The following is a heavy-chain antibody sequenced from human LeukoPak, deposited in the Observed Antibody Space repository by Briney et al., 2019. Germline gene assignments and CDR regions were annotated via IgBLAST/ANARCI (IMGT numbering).Heavy chain of an antibody. CDR2: IYYSGST. J-gene: IGHJ4*02. CDR3: ARGHSLNKY. D-gene: IGHD2/OR15-2a*01. CDR1: GGSISSSSYY. Sequence: PSETLSLTCTVSGGSISSSSYYWGWIRQPPGKGLEWIGSIYYSGSTYYNPSLKSRVTISVDTSKNQFSLKLSSVTAADTAVYYCARGHSLNKYWGQGTLVTVSS. V-gene: IGHV4-39*01.